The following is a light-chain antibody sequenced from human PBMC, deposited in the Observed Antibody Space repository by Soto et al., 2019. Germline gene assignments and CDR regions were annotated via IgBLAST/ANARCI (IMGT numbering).Light chain of an antibody. CDR1: RSNIGSNT. Sequence: QSVLTQPPSASGTPGQRVTISCSGSRSNIGSNTVNWYQQLPGTAPKLLMYSNNQRPPGVPDRFSGSKSGTSASLAISGLQSEDEADYFCAAWDDSLNGVLFGGGTKLTVL. V-gene: IGLV1-44*01. CDR3: AAWDDSLNGVL. CDR2: SNN. J-gene: IGLJ2*01.